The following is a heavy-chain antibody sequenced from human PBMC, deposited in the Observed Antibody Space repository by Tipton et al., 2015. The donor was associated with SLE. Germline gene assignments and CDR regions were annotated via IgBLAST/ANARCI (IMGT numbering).Heavy chain of an antibody. Sequence: SLRLSCAASGFTFSSYAMSWVRQAPGKGLEWVSAISGSGGSTYYADSVKGRFTISRDNSKNTLYLQMNSLRAEDTAVYYCAKVRGYSGYESIDYWGQGTLVTVSS. J-gene: IGHJ4*02. CDR2: ISGSGGST. CDR3: AKVRGYSGYESIDY. D-gene: IGHD5-12*01. CDR1: GFTFSSYA. V-gene: IGHV3-23*01.